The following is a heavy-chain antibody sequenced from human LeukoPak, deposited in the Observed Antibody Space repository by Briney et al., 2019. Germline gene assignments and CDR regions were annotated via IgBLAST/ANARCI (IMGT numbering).Heavy chain of an antibody. CDR3: ARDGYSYGFFDY. Sequence: PSETLSLTCTLSGGSISSYYWSWIRQPPGKGLEWIGYIYYSGSTNYNPSLKSRVTISVDTSKNQFSLKLSSVTAADTAVYYCARDGYSYGFFDYWGQGTLVTVSS. CDR2: IYYSGST. V-gene: IGHV4-59*01. D-gene: IGHD5-18*01. CDR1: GGSISSYY. J-gene: IGHJ4*02.